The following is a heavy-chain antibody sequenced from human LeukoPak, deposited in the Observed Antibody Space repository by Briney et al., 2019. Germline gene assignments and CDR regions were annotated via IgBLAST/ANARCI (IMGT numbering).Heavy chain of an antibody. V-gene: IGHV1-69*13. J-gene: IGHJ4*02. CDR1: GGTFSSYA. D-gene: IGHD5-12*01. CDR3: AREERSGFNYFDY. CDR2: IIPIFGTA. Sequence: SVKVSCKASGGTFSSYAISWVRQAPGQGLEWMGGIIPIFGTANYAQKFQGRVTITADESTSTAYMEPSSLRSEDTAVYYCAREERSGFNYFDYWGQGTLVTVSS.